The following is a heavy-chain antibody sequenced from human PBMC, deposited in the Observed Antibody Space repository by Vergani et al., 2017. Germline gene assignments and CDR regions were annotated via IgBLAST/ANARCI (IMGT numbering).Heavy chain of an antibody. Sequence: QVQLQQWGSGLFKPSETLSLTCAVYDGSFSGYYWGWIRQPPGKGLEWIGQINHSGSTNYNQSLKSRVTILLDTSKNQFSLKLTSVTAADTAVYYCARGGEEWRDTGGHTTYNTWGQGTLVTVSS. D-gene: IGHD2-8*02. J-gene: IGHJ4*02. CDR3: ARGGEEWRDTGGHTTYNT. CDR1: DGSFSGYY. V-gene: IGHV4-34*01. CDR2: INHSGST.